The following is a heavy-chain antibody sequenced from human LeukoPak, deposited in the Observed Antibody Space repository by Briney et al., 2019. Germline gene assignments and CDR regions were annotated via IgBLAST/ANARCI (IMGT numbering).Heavy chain of an antibody. CDR1: GFTFSSYT. CDR3: ARERCVVGACGAFDV. CDR2: ISSSYSYV. V-gene: IGHV3-21*01. D-gene: IGHD1-26*01. J-gene: IGHJ3*01. Sequence: GGSLRLSCAASGFTFSSYTMNWVRQAPGKGLEWVSSISSSYSYVYYADSVKGRFTISRDDAKNSLYLQMNTLRGEDTAIYYCARERCVVGACGAFDVWGQGTMATVSS.